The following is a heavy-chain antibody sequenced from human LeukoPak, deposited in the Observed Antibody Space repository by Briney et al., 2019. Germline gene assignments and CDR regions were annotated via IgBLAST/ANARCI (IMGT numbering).Heavy chain of an antibody. Sequence: SVKVSCKASGYTFTSYGISWVRQAPGQGLEWMGRIIPILGIANYAQKFQGRVTITADKSTSTAYMELSSLRSEGTAVYYCADLDCSGGSCYLDYWGQGTLVTVSS. CDR3: ADLDCSGGSCYLDY. J-gene: IGHJ4*02. D-gene: IGHD2-15*01. V-gene: IGHV1-69*04. CDR1: GYTFTSYG. CDR2: IIPILGIA.